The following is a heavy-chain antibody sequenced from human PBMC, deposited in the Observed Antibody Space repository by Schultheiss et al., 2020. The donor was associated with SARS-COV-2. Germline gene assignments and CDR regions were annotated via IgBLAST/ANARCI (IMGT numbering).Heavy chain of an antibody. D-gene: IGHD2-15*01. V-gene: IGHV1-69*13. CDR3: ASPEKCSGGSCSLDY. J-gene: IGHJ4*02. CDR1: GGIFSNYA. CDR2: IIPIFGPA. Sequence: SVKVSCKASGGIFSNYAISWVRQAPGQGLEWMGGIIPIFGPANYAQKFQGRVTITADESTSTAYMELSSLKSEDTAVYYCASPEKCSGGSCSLDYWGQGTLVTVSS.